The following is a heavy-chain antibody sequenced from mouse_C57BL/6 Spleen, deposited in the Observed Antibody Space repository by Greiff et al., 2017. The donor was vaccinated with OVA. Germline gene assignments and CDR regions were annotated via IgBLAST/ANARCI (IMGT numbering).Heavy chain of an antibody. CDR3: ARPLYYYGSSYGFDY. J-gene: IGHJ2*01. Sequence: QVQLQQPGAELVMPGASVKLSCKASGYTFTSYWMHWVKQRPGQGLEWIGEIDPSDSYTNYNQKFKGKSTLTVDKSSSTAYMQLSSLTSEDSAVDYCARPLYYYGSSYGFDYWGQGTTLTVSS. V-gene: IGHV1-69*01. CDR2: IDPSDSYT. D-gene: IGHD1-1*01. CDR1: GYTFTSYW.